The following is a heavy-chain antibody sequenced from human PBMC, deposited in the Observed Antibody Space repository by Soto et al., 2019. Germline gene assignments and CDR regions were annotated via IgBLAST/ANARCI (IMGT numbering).Heavy chain of an antibody. CDR1: GFTFSSYG. J-gene: IGHJ4*02. D-gene: IGHD2-15*01. CDR2: ITSDGGRT. CDR3: ARSRGGSPDY. V-gene: IGHV3-64*02. Sequence: EVQLMESGEGSVQPGGSLRLSCATSGFTFSSYGMHWVRQAPGKGLEYVSAITSDGGRTYYADSVKGRFTISRDNSKNTLYLQMGSLRTEDMAVYYCARSRGGSPDYWGQGTLVTVSS.